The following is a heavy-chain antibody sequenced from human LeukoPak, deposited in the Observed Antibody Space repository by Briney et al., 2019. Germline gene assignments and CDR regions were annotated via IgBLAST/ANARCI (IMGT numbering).Heavy chain of an antibody. Sequence: PSETLSLTCTVSGGSISSSSYYWGWIRQPPGKGLEWIGSIYYSGSTYYNPSLKSRVTISVDTSKNQFSLKLSSVTAADTAVYYCARDLGDIVAKAPFGYWGQGTLVTVSS. V-gene: IGHV4-39*07. J-gene: IGHJ4*02. CDR1: GGSISSSSYY. D-gene: IGHD5-12*01. CDR2: IYYSGST. CDR3: ARDLGDIVAKAPFGY.